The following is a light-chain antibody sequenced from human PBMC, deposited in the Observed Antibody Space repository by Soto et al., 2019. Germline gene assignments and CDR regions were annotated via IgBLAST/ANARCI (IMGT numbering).Light chain of an antibody. CDR2: GAS. CDR1: QSVSSNF. Sequence: EIALTQSPGTLSLSPGDRATLSRRASQSVSSNFVAWYQEKPGQAPRLLIYGASSRATGIPDRFSGSGSGTDFTLTISRLEPEDFAVYYCRQYGRSLASAIGGGTKVDI. CDR3: RQYGRSLASA. J-gene: IGKJ4*01. V-gene: IGKV3-20*01.